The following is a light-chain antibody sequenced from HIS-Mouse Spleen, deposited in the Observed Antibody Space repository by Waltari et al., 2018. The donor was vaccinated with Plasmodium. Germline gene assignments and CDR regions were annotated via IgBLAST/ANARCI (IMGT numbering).Light chain of an antibody. Sequence: AIQMTQSPSPLSASVGDRVTITCRARQGIRNDLGWYQQKQRKAPKLLISAASSLQIGVPSRFSGSGSGTGFTLTISSLQPEDFATYYCLQDYNYPYTFGQGTKLEIK. V-gene: IGKV1-6*01. J-gene: IGKJ2*01. CDR3: LQDYNYPYT. CDR1: QGIRND. CDR2: AAS.